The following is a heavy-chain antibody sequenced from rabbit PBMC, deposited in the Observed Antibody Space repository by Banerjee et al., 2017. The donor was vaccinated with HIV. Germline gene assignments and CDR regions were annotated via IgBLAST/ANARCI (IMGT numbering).Heavy chain of an antibody. CDR1: GFDFSSTYY. V-gene: IGHV1S40*01. D-gene: IGHD8-1*01. CDR2: IGGGSSGIT. Sequence: QSLEESGGDLVKPGGSLTLTCKASGFDFSSTYYMCWVRQAPGKGLEWIGCIGGGSSGITYYASGAKGRFTISKTSSTTVTLQMTSLTAADTATYFCARSGAGTSYSYGLDLWGQGTLVTVS. J-gene: IGHJ6*01. CDR3: ARSGAGTSYSYGLDL.